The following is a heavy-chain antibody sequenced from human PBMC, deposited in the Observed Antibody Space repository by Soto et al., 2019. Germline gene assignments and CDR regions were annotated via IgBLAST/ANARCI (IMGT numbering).Heavy chain of an antibody. Sequence: QVQLQESGPGLVKPSQTLSLTCTVSGGSISSGGYYWSWIRQHPGKGLEWIGYIYYSGSTYYNPSLKSRVTISVDPSKNQFSLKLSSVTAADTAVYYCARGGDTAMADAFDIWGQGTMVTVSS. CDR1: GGSISSGGYY. J-gene: IGHJ3*02. V-gene: IGHV4-31*03. CDR3: ARGGDTAMADAFDI. CDR2: IYYSGST. D-gene: IGHD5-18*01.